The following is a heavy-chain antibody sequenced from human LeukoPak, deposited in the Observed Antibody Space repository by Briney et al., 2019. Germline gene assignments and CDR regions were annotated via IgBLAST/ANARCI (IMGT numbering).Heavy chain of an antibody. CDR2: ISDYNGNT. J-gene: IGHJ5*02. CDR1: GYTFTGYY. D-gene: IGHD2-15*01. CDR3: ARGGRGYCSGGSCPVSWFDP. Sequence: GASVKVSCKASGYTFTGYYMHWVRQAPGQGLEWMGWISDYNGNTNYAQKLQGRVTMTTDTSTSTAYMELRRLRSDDTAVYYCARGGRGYCSGGSCPVSWFDPWGQGTLVTVSS. V-gene: IGHV1-18*04.